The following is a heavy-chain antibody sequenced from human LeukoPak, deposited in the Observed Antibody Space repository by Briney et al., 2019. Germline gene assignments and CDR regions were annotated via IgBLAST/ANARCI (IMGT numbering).Heavy chain of an antibody. V-gene: IGHV3-7*01. CDR1: GFTFDDYG. J-gene: IGHJ4*02. CDR3: AREYSSSGFDY. D-gene: IGHD6-6*01. Sequence: TGGSLRLSCAASGFTFDDYGMSWVRQAPGKGLEWVANIKQDGSEKYYVDSVKGRFTISRDNAKNSLYLQMNSLRAEDTAVYYCAREYSSSGFDYWGQGTLVTVSS. CDR2: IKQDGSEK.